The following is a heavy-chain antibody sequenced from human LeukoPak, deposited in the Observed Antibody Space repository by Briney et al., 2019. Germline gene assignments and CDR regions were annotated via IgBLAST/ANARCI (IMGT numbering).Heavy chain of an antibody. D-gene: IGHD1-26*01. CDR1: GFSFSNYG. V-gene: IGHV3-30*18. J-gene: IGHJ4*02. CDR3: AKDKGREGDY. CDR2: ISSDGSDK. Sequence: PGGSLRLYCEASGFSFSNYGMHRVRQAPGKGPDWVAVISSDGSDKYYADSVKGRFTISRDNSKNTLYLQMNSQRAEDTAVYYWAKDKGREGDYWGQGNLVTVSS.